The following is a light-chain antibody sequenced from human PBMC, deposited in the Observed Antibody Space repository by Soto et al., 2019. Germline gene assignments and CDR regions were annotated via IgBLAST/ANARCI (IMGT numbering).Light chain of an antibody. CDR2: TTS. CDR1: QNLSNTF. Sequence: EIVLTQSPGTLSLSPGERATLSCRASQNLSNTFLAWYQQKHGQAPRLLIFTTSSRASGIPDRFSGSGSGTDFSLTISRVEPEDFAVYYCQQYGSSGTFGQGTKVDIK. J-gene: IGKJ1*01. CDR3: QQYGSSGT. V-gene: IGKV3-20*01.